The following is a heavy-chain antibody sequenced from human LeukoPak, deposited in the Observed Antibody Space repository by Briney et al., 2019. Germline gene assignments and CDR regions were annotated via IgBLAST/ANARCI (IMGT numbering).Heavy chain of an antibody. CDR2: IYPGDSDT. V-gene: IGHV5-51*01. J-gene: IGHJ4*02. D-gene: IGHD5-24*01. CDR3: AREGDGYNSLPGY. Sequence: GESLKISCKGSGYSFTSYWIGWVRQMPGKGPEWMGIIYPGDSDTRYSPSFQGQVTISADKSITTAYLQWSSLKASDTAMYYCAREGDGYNSLPGYWGQGTLVTVSS. CDR1: GYSFTSYW.